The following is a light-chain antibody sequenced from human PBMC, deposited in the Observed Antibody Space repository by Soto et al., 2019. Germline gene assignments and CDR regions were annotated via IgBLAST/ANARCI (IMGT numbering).Light chain of an antibody. J-gene: IGKJ1*01. CDR3: QHYYSYPQT. CDR1: QTISSY. CDR2: TAS. Sequence: TQMSQSLSSLSATVADSVTITCRASQTISSYLAWYRQKPGKAPELLIYTASTLQSGVPSRFSGSGSGTDFTLTISSLQSEDFATYYCQHYYSYPQTFGQGTKVDI. V-gene: IGKV1-6*02.